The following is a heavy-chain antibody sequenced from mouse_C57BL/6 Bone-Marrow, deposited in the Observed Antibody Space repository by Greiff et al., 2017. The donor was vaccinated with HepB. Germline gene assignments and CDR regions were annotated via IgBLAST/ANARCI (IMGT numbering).Heavy chain of an antibody. CDR3: ARRGNPAWFAY. CDR1: GYTFTSYW. CDR2: IYPGSGST. Sequence: VQLKQPGAELVKPGASVKMSCKASGYTFTSYWITWVKQRPGQGLEWIGDIYPGSGSTNYNEKFKSKATLTVDKSSSTAYMQLSSLTSEDSAVYYCARRGNPAWFAYWGQGTLVTVSA. J-gene: IGHJ3*01. V-gene: IGHV1-55*01.